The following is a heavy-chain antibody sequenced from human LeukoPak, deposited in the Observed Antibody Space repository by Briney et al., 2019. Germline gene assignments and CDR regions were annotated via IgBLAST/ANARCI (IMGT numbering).Heavy chain of an antibody. CDR3: ARALELSYDFWSGYPEYYFDY. CDR1: GFTFSSYA. Sequence: GGSLRLSCAASGFTFSSYAMNWVRQAPGKGLDWVSYISSSGSTIYYADSMKGRFTISRDNAKNSLYLQMNSLRAEDTAVYYCARALELSYDFWSGYPEYYFDYWGQGTLVTVSS. V-gene: IGHV3-48*04. CDR2: ISSSGSTI. D-gene: IGHD3-3*01. J-gene: IGHJ4*02.